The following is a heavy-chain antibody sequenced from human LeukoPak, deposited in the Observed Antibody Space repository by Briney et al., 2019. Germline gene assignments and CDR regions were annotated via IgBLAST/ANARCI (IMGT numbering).Heavy chain of an antibody. V-gene: IGHV3-48*03. Sequence: PGGSLRLSCSASGFTFSIYDMNWLRQAPGKGLEWVSYIASSGSTIYYADSVKGRFTISRDNAKSSLYLQMNSLRADDTAVYYCATSRGYFFRWSQHWGQGTLVTVSS. J-gene: IGHJ1*01. D-gene: IGHD3-22*01. CDR3: ATSRGYFFRWSQH. CDR2: IASSGSTI. CDR1: GFTFSIYD.